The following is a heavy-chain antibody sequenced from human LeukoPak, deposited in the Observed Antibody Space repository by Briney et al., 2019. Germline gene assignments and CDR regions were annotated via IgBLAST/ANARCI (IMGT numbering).Heavy chain of an antibody. CDR2: IYYRGGA. CDR1: GAPLSSYY. Sequence: SETLSLTCTVSGAPLSSYYWSWIRQPPGKGLEWIGYIYYRGGADSNPSLKSRVTVSLDTSRNQVSLVLTSVTAADTAVYYCARHEPLGRGAWDYWGQGILVTVSS. CDR3: ARHEPLGRGAWDY. J-gene: IGHJ4*02. V-gene: IGHV4-59*08. D-gene: IGHD1-14*01.